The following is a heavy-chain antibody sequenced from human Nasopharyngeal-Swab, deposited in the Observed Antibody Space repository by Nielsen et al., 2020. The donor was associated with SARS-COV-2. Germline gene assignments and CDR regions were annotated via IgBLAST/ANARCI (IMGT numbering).Heavy chain of an antibody. CDR2: IYYSGST. J-gene: IGHJ4*02. CDR1: GGSISSSSYY. Sequence: SETLSLTCTVSGGSISSSSYYWGRIRQPPGKGLEWIGSIYYSGSTYYNPSLKSRVTISVDTSKNQFSLKLSSVTAADTAVYYCARRQGGWLQAVHYFDYWGQGTLVTVS. V-gene: IGHV4-39*01. CDR3: ARRQGGWLQAVHYFDY. D-gene: IGHD5-24*01.